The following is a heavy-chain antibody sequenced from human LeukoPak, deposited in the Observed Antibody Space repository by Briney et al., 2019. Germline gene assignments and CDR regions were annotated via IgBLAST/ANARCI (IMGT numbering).Heavy chain of an antibody. V-gene: IGHV3-21*01. CDR1: GFTFSIYS. D-gene: IGHD4-17*01. CDR3: ARDLGDYSFDY. Sequence: GGSLRLSCAASGFTFSIYSMIWVRQAPGKGLEWVSSISSSSSYIYYADSVKGRFTISRDNAKNSLYLQMNSLRAEDTAVYYCARDLGDYSFDYWGQGTLVTVSS. J-gene: IGHJ4*02. CDR2: ISSSSSYI.